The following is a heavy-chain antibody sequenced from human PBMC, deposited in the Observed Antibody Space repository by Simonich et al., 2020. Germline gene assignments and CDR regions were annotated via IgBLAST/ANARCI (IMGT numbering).Heavy chain of an antibody. J-gene: IGHJ3*01. CDR3: AKEVSSGFISG. V-gene: IGHV3-23*01. CDR2: ISGSGGST. Sequence: EVQLLESGGGLVQPGGSLRLSCAASGFTFSSYAMSWVRQAPGKGLEGVPAISGSGGSTYYADSVNGRFTISRDNSKNTLYLQMNSLRAEDTAVYYCAKEVSSGFISGWGQGTMVTVSS. CDR1: GFTFSSYA. D-gene: IGHD2-21*01.